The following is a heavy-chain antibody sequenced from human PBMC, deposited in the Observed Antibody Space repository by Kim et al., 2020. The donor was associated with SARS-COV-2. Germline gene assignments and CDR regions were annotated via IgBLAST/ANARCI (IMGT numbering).Heavy chain of an antibody. D-gene: IGHD1-7*01. J-gene: IGHJ1*01. Sequence: ASVKVSCKVSGYTLTGLSMHWVRQATGQGLEWMGWIDPDDGKTSYAQKFQGRVTMTENTSTDTAYMELSSLRSEDTAVYYCATDFTCNWNYGFYWGQGT. CDR1: GYTLTGLS. V-gene: IGHV1-24*01. CDR2: IDPDDGKT. CDR3: ATDFTCNWNYGFY.